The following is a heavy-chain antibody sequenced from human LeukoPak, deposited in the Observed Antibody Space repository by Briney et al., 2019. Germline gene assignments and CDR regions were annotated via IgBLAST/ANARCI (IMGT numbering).Heavy chain of an antibody. Sequence: PSETLSLTCTVSGGYIGSYYWSWIRQPPGKGLEWLGYIFYSGSTSYNPSLKSRVSMSVDTSKNQFSLKLSSVTAADTAVFYCARENSGSYREFDYWGQGTLVTVSS. D-gene: IGHD1-26*01. CDR2: IFYSGST. V-gene: IGHV4-59*12. J-gene: IGHJ4*02. CDR1: GGYIGSYY. CDR3: ARENSGSYREFDY.